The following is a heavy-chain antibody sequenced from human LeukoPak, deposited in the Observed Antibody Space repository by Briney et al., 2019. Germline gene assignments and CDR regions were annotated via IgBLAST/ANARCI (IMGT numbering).Heavy chain of an antibody. CDR3: AREYDYYDSSGYFRGYYFDY. J-gene: IGHJ4*02. CDR1: GFTFSSYG. V-gene: IGHV3-30*02. Sequence: PGGSLRLSCAASGFTFSSYGMHWVRQAPGKGLEWVAFIRYDGSNKYYADSVKGRFTISRDNSKNTLYLQMNSLRAEDTAVYYCAREYDYYDSSGYFRGYYFDYWGQGTLVTVSS. D-gene: IGHD3-22*01. CDR2: IRYDGSNK.